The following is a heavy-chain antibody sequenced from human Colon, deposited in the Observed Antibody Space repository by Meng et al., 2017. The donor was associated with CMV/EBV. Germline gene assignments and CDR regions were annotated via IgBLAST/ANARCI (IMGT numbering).Heavy chain of an antibody. D-gene: IGHD4-17*01. V-gene: IGHV3-30*02. Sequence: ASGFTFRSDGRQWVRQAPGKGLEWVAFIRSGGSDEYYRDSVKGRFTISRDDSKNTLYLQMNSLRREDTAVYYCAKDLGYGDYDWSDPWGQGTLVTVSS. CDR2: IRSGGSDE. CDR3: AKDLGYGDYDWSDP. J-gene: IGHJ5*02. CDR1: GFTFRSDG.